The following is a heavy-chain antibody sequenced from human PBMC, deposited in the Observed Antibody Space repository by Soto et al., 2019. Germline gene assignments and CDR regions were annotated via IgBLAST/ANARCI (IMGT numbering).Heavy chain of an antibody. Sequence: QVPLVQSGAEVKKPGASVKVSCKASGYTFTSYAMHWVRQAPGQRLEWMGWINAGNGNTKYSQKFQGRVTITRDTSASTAYMELSSLRSEDTAVYYCARASYYYDSSGYRNWFDPWGQGTLVTVSS. CDR2: INAGNGNT. V-gene: IGHV1-3*01. CDR1: GYTFTSYA. J-gene: IGHJ5*02. CDR3: ARASYYYDSSGYRNWFDP. D-gene: IGHD3-22*01.